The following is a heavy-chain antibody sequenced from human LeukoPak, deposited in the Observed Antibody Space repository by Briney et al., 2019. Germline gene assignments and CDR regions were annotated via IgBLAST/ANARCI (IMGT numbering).Heavy chain of an antibody. CDR2: INPSGGST. V-gene: IGHV1-46*01. D-gene: IGHD4-17*01. CDR1: GYTFTSYY. J-gene: IGHJ6*02. CDR3: ARDYTYGDYHKYYYCYYGMDV. Sequence: ASVKVSCKASGYTFTSYYMHWVRQAPGQGLEWMGIINPSGGSTSYAQKFQGRVTMTTDTSTSTAYMELRSLRSDDTAVYYCARDYTYGDYHKYYYCYYGMDVWGQGTTVTVSS.